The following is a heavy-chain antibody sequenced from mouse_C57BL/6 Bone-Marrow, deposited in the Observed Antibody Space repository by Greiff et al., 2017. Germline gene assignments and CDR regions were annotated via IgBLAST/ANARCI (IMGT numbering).Heavy chain of an antibody. Sequence: VQLQQSGPELVKPGASVKLSCKASGYTFTSYDINWVKQRPGQGLEWIGWIYPRDGSTKYNEKFKGKATLTVDPSSSTAYMELHSLTSEDSAVYFCAGVNNWGGCYFDVWGTGTTVTVSS. V-gene: IGHV1-85*01. D-gene: IGHD4-1*01. CDR2: IYPRDGST. J-gene: IGHJ1*03. CDR1: GYTFTSYD. CDR3: AGVNNWGGCYFDV.